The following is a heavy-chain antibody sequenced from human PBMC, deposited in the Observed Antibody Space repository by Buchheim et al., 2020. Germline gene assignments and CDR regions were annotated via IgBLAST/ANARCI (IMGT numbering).Heavy chain of an antibody. D-gene: IGHD3-9*01. J-gene: IGHJ5*02. Sequence: QVQLVESGGGVVQPGRSLRLSCAASGFTFSSYGMHWVRQAPGKGLEWVAVIWYDGSNKHYADSVKGRFTISRDNSKNTLYLQMNSLRAEDTAVYYCAREEDHCDILTGYYQRWFDPWGQGTL. V-gene: IGHV3-33*01. CDR3: AREEDHCDILTGYYQRWFDP. CDR2: IWYDGSNK. CDR1: GFTFSSYG.